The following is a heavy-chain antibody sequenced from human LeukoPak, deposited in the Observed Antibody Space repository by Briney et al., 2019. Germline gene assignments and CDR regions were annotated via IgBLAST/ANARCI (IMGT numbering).Heavy chain of an antibody. Sequence: SETLSLTCTVSGGSISSYYWSWIRQPPGKGLEWIGYIYYSGSTYYNPSLKSRVTISVDTSKNQFSLKLSSVTAADTAVYYCARARTDYYDSSGYPYYFDYWGQGTLVTVSS. CDR2: IYYSGST. CDR1: GGSISSYY. J-gene: IGHJ4*02. V-gene: IGHV4-59*08. D-gene: IGHD3-22*01. CDR3: ARARTDYYDSSGYPYYFDY.